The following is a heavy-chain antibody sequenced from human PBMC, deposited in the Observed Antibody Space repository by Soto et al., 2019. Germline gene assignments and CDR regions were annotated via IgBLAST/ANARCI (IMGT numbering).Heavy chain of an antibody. D-gene: IGHD6-6*01. CDR2: IIPIFGTA. J-gene: IGHJ5*02. CDR3: ASIAARPGGWWFDP. V-gene: IGHV1-69*13. CDR1: GGTFSSYA. Sequence: SVKVSCKASGGTFSSYAISWVRQAPGQGLEWMGGIIPIFGTANYAQKFQGRVTITADESTSTAYMELSSLRSEDTAVYYCASIAARPGGWWFDPWGQGTLVTSPQ.